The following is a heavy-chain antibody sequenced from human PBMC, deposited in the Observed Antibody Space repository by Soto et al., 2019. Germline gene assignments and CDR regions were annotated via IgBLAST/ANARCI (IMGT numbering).Heavy chain of an antibody. CDR3: ARERGGAIIVGVTGTFDV. CDR1: GGTFSSYA. J-gene: IGHJ3*01. D-gene: IGHD3-22*01. CDR2: IIAILGKA. Sequence: QVQLVQSGAEVKKPGSSVKVSCKASGGTFSSYAISWVRQAPGQGLEWMGGIIAILGKANYAEKFQGRVTITADESTSTAYMWLSSLRSEDSAVYYCARERGGAIIVGVTGTFDVWGQGTLVTVSS. V-gene: IGHV1-69*01.